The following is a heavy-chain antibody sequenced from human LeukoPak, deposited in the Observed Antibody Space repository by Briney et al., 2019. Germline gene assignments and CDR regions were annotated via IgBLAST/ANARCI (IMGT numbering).Heavy chain of an antibody. CDR3: TAPMESSGDYDAFDI. CDR1: GFTFSNAW. Sequence: GGSLRLSCAASGFTFSNAWMNWVRQAPGKGLEWVGRIKSKTDGGTTDYAAPVKGRFTISRDDSKNTLYLQMNSLKTEDTAVYYCTAPMESSGDYDAFDIWGQGTMVTVSS. J-gene: IGHJ3*02. V-gene: IGHV3-15*07. D-gene: IGHD3-22*01. CDR2: IKSKTDGGTT.